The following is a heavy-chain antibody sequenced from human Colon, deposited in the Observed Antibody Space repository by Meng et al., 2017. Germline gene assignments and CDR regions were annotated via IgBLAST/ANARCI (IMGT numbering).Heavy chain of an antibody. D-gene: IGHD3-22*01. V-gene: IGHV4-38-2*01. CDR1: GYSISSAYY. CDR2: IYHSGST. Sequence: GSLRLSCAVSGYSISSAYYWGWIRQPPGKGLEWIGSIYHSGSTYYNPSLKSRVTILVDTSKNQFSLKLSSVTAADTAVYYCARADSSGSYTTGWYFDLWGHGTRVTVSS. CDR3: ARADSSGSYTTGWYFDL. J-gene: IGHJ2*01.